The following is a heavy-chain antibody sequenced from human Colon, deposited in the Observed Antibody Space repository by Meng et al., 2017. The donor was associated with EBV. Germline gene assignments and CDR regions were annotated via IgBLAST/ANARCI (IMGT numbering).Heavy chain of an antibody. D-gene: IGHD3-22*01. CDR1: GGSISRSDW. CDR3: ASSDYYRSDY. V-gene: IGHV4-4*02. CDR2: TSHSGST. Sequence: QVQLQESGPGLVKPSGXLSLTCAVSGGSISRSDWWSWVRQPPGKGLEWIGETSHSGSTDYSPSLKSRVTISLDKSKNQLSLKLNSVTAADTAVYYCASSDYYRSDYRGQGTMVIVSA. J-gene: IGHJ4*02.